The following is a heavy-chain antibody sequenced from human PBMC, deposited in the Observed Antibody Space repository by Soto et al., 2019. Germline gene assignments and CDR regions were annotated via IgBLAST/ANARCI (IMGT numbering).Heavy chain of an antibody. J-gene: IGHJ4*02. Sequence: QVQLQESGPGLVKPSQTLSLTCTVSGDSISSGGYYWSWIRQHPGKGLEWIGDIYYSGSTYYNPSLKSRVTISVDTSKNQFSLKLSSVTAADTAVYYCARDWGRDGCFDYWGQGTLVTVSS. CDR2: IYYSGST. D-gene: IGHD3-16*01. CDR1: GDSISSGGYY. CDR3: ARDWGRDGCFDY. V-gene: IGHV4-31*03.